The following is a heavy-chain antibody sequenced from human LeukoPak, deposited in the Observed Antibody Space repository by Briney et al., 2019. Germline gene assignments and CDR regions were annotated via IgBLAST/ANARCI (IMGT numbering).Heavy chain of an antibody. Sequence: KTSETLSLTCTVSGGSISSSYWSWIRQPPGKGLEWIGYISTSGSTNYNPSLKSRVTISVDTSKNQFFLNFNSVTAADTAVYFCARLQYCDSSNFYRGGFDPWGQGTQVTVSS. V-gene: IGHV4-4*09. CDR1: GGSISSSY. CDR3: ARLQYCDSSNFYRGGFDP. J-gene: IGHJ5*02. D-gene: IGHD3-22*01. CDR2: ISTSGST.